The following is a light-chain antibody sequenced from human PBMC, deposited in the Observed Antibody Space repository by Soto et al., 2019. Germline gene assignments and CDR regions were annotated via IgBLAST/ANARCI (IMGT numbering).Light chain of an antibody. V-gene: IGKV1-39*01. J-gene: IGKJ4*02. CDR1: QSISSY. Sequence: DIQTTQSPLSWSASVGARVSITLRASQSISSYLNWYQQKPGKAPKLLIYAASSLQSGVPSRFSGSGSGTEFTLTINSLQSEDFAVYFCQHYNEWPLTFGGGTKVDIK. CDR2: AAS. CDR3: QHYNEWPLT.